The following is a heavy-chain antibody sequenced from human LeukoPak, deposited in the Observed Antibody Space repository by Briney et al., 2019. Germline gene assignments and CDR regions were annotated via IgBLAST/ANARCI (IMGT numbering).Heavy chain of an antibody. J-gene: IGHJ4*02. CDR3: ARAPSHWYFDY. CDR1: GYTFIGFY. CDR2: INPNSGDT. D-gene: IGHD1-1*01. V-gene: IGHV1-2*02. Sequence: GASVKASCKASGYTFIGFYIHCVRQAPGQELEWMGWINPNSGDTSYAQRFQARVTMTRDTSISAAYMELSSLRSDGTAMYFCARAPSHWYFDYWAQGTLVTVSS.